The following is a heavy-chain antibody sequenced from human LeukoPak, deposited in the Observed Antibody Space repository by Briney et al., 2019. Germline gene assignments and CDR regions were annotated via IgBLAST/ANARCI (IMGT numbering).Heavy chain of an antibody. CDR3: ARGYGDYVWYFDL. Sequence: KVXXKASGYTFTSYAMHWVGQAPGQRREGMGWINAGNGNTKYSQKFQGRVTITRDTSASTAYMELSSLRSEDTAVYYCARGYGDYVWYFDLWGRGTLVTVSS. CDR2: INAGNGNT. CDR1: GYTFTSYA. D-gene: IGHD4-17*01. V-gene: IGHV1-3*01. J-gene: IGHJ2*01.